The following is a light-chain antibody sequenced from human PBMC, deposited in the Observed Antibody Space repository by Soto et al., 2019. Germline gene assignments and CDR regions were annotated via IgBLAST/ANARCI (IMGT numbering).Light chain of an antibody. Sequence: DIKMTQSPSTLSASVGDRVTIACRASQSISPWLAWFQQKPGKAPKLLIYDASTLESGVPSRFNGSGSGTDFTLTISGLQPDDFATYYCQQYNKWPPETFGQGTKV. CDR2: DAS. J-gene: IGKJ1*01. V-gene: IGKV1-5*01. CDR1: QSISPW. CDR3: QQYNKWPPET.